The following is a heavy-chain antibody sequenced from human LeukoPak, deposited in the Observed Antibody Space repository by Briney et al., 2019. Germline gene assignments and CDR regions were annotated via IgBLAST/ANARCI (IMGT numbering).Heavy chain of an antibody. Sequence: SQTLSLTCTVSGGSISSGSYYWSWIRQPAGKGLEWIGRIYTSGSSNYNPSLKSRVTISVDTSKNQFSLKLSSVTAADTAVYYCARSIAAAGAVDYWGQGTLVTVSS. D-gene: IGHD6-13*01. CDR3: ARSIAAAGAVDY. V-gene: IGHV4-61*02. CDR1: GGSISSGSYY. J-gene: IGHJ4*02. CDR2: IYTSGSS.